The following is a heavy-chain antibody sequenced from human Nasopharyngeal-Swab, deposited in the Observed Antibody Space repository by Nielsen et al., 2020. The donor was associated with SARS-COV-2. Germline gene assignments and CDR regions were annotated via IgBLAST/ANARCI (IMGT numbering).Heavy chain of an antibody. CDR2: MNPLSDNT. Sequence: ASVKVSCKASGYTFCSYHINWVRQASGQGPEWMGWMNPLSDNTGYAQKFQGRVTMTTNTSISTAYMELSSLRSQDTAVYYCARGHPLDAFDIWGQGTMVTVSS. CDR3: ARGHPLDAFDI. CDR1: GYTFCSYH. J-gene: IGHJ3*02. V-gene: IGHV1-8*01.